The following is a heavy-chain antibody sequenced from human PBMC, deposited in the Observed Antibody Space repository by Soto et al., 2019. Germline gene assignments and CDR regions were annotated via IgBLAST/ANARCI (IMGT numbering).Heavy chain of an antibody. CDR3: ARWVTSSRLDY. D-gene: IGHD6-13*01. CDR2: IYYSGTT. J-gene: IGHJ4*02. V-gene: IGHV4-59*08. Sequence: SNTMSLTCPVSGASISSYYWSWIRQPPGKGLEWIGYIYYSGTTNYNPSLKSRVTISVDRSKNQFSLKVSSVTAADTAVYYCARWVTSSRLDYWGQGTLVTVS. CDR1: GASISSYY.